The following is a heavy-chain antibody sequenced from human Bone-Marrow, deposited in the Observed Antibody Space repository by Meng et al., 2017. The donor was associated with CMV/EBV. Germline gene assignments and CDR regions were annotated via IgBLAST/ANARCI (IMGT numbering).Heavy chain of an antibody. J-gene: IGHJ5*01. CDR1: GDSVSTNSAA. CDR3: VSAVLVKSSPGYWNVFDS. D-gene: IGHD2/OR15-2a*01. Sequence: SQTLSLTRAISGDSVSTNSAAWNWIRQSPSRGLEWLGRAYYRSQWYNDYGISVKSRITINADTSRIQFSLPLNSVTPEDTAVSDCVSAVLVKSSPGYWNVFDSWGQGALVTVSS. CDR2: AYYRSQWYN. V-gene: IGHV6-1*01.